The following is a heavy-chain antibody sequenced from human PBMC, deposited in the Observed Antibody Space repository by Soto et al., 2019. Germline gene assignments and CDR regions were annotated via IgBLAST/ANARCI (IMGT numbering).Heavy chain of an antibody. J-gene: IGHJ5*02. D-gene: IGHD3-10*01. Sequence: EVQLVESGGGVVQPGGSLRLSCAASGFTFIGYWMHWVRQGPGKGLVWVARINNDGIDTTYADSVKGRFTISRDNTKNMVYLEMNRLRADDTAVYYCARDGSMVRERWFDPWGQGTLVTVSS. V-gene: IGHV3-74*03. CDR3: ARDGSMVRERWFDP. CDR2: INNDGIDT. CDR1: GFTFIGYW.